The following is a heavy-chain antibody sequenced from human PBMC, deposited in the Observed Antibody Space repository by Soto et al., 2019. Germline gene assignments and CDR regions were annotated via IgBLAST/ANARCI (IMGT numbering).Heavy chain of an antibody. J-gene: IGHJ6*02. CDR2: IYYSGST. CDR1: GGSISSSSYY. D-gene: IGHD3-3*01. V-gene: IGHV4-39*01. Sequence: SETLSLTCTVSGGSISSSSYYWGWIRQPPGKGLEWIGSIYYSGSTYYNPSLKSRVTISVDTSKNQFSLKLSSVTAADTAVYYCARSTYDFWSGYQSYYYYYGMDVWGQGTTVTVSS. CDR3: ARSTYDFWSGYQSYYYYYGMDV.